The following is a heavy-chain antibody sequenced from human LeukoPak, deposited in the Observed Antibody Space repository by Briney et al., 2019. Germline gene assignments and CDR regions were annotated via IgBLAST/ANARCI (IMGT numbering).Heavy chain of an antibody. J-gene: IGHJ4*02. V-gene: IGHV4-39*07. D-gene: IGHD3-16*02. CDR3: ARYDVWGTYRAFDY. CDR1: GGSISTSNYY. CDR2: IFYSGST. Sequence: SETLSLTCTVSGGSISTSNYYWGWIRQPPGKGLEWIGNIFYSGSTYYSPSLRSRVTISLDTSRNQFSLKLSSVTAADTAMYYCARYDVWGTYRAFDYWGQGTLVTVSS.